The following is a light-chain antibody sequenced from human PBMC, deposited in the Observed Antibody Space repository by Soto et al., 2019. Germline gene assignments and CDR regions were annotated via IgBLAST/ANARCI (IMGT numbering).Light chain of an antibody. CDR2: GAS. CDR1: QSVSSN. CDR3: QQEWT. J-gene: IGKJ1*01. V-gene: IGKV3-15*01. Sequence: EIVMTQSPATLSVSPGERATLSCRASQSVSSNLAWYQQKPGQAPRLLIYGASTRATGIPARFSGSVSGTEFTLTISSLQSEDFAVYYCQQEWTFGQGTKVEIK.